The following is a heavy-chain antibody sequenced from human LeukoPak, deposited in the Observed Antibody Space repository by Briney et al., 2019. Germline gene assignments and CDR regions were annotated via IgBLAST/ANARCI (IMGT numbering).Heavy chain of an antibody. CDR3: AREWTVVVVAATPSLGDNWFDP. D-gene: IGHD2-15*01. CDR2: IYYSGST. J-gene: IGHJ5*02. Sequence: SETLSLTCTVSGGSISSSSYYWGWIRQPPGKGLEWIGSIYYSGSTYYNPSLKSRVTISVDTSKNLFSLKLSSVTAADTAVYYCAREWTVVVVAATPSLGDNWFDPWGQGTLVTVSS. CDR1: GGSISSSSYY. V-gene: IGHV4-39*07.